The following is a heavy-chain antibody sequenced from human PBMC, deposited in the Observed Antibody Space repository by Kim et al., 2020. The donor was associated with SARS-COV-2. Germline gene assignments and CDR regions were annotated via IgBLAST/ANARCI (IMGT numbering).Heavy chain of an antibody. D-gene: IGHD3-10*01. J-gene: IGHJ4*02. V-gene: IGHV5-10-1*01. Sequence: PSFQGHVTISADKSISTAYLRWSSLKASDTAMYYCAREGVLWFGPDHWGQGTLVTVSS. CDR3: AREGVLWFGPDH.